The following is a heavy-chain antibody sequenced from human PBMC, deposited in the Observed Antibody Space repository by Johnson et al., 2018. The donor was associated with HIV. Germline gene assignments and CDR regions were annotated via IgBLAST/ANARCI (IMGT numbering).Heavy chain of an antibody. Sequence: VQLVESGGGVVQPGRSLRLSCAASGFTFSTYALHWVRQAPGKGLAWVAVISYDGSNKYYADSVKGRFTISRDNSKNTLYLQMNSLKTEDTAVYYCAKNGGVGGGSSNGAFDIWGQGTMVTVSS. CDR1: GFTFSTYA. D-gene: IGHD2-15*01. J-gene: IGHJ3*02. V-gene: IGHV3-30-3*02. CDR2: ISYDGSNK. CDR3: AKNGGVGGGSSNGAFDI.